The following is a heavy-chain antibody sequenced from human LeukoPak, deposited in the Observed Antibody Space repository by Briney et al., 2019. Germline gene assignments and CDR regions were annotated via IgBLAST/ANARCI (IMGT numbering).Heavy chain of an antibody. CDR1: GYSFTNYW. D-gene: IGHD6-6*01. V-gene: IGHV5-51*01. J-gene: IGHJ4*02. CDR2: IYPGDSDP. CDR3: ARWISSSPFYYFDY. Sequence: GEPLKISCKGSGYSFTNYWIDWVRQIPGKGLEGMGIIYPGDSDPRYSPSFQGQVTMSADKSISTADLQWSSLKASDTAMYNCARWISSSPFYYFDYRGQATLVTVSA.